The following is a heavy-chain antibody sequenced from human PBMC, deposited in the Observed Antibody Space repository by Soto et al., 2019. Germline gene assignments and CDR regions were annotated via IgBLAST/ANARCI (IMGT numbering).Heavy chain of an antibody. V-gene: IGHV4-31*03. Sequence: PSETLSLTCTVSGGSISSGGYYWSWIRQHPGKGLEWIGYIYYSGTTYYNPSLKSRVSTSADTSKNQFSLNLSSVTTADTAVYFCARGLSTYYDNIPHFDSWGQGTLVTVSS. J-gene: IGHJ4*02. CDR1: GGSISSGGYY. D-gene: IGHD3-16*01. CDR3: ARGLSTYYDNIPHFDS. CDR2: IYYSGTT.